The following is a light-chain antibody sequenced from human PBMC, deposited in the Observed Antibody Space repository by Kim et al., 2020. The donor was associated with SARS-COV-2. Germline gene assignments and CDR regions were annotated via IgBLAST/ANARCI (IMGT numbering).Light chain of an antibody. CDR2: TAS. V-gene: IGKV1-39*01. Sequence: DIQMTQSPSSLSASVGDRVTITCRASQDISRYLNWYQQKPGKAPKLLIYTASSLQSGVSSRFTGSGSETDFTLTISSRQPEDFATYYCQQTYSASRTFGQGTKVDIK. J-gene: IGKJ1*01. CDR3: QQTYSASRT. CDR1: QDISRY.